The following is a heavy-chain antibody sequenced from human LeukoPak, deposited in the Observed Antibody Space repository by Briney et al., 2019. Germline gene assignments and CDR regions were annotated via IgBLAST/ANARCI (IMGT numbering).Heavy chain of an antibody. D-gene: IGHD2/OR15-2a*01. CDR1: GYTFTGYY. CDR2: INPNSGGT. CDR3: ARAIIYGPELGDY. Sequence: ASVKVSCKASGYTFTGYYMHWVRQAPGQGLEWMGWINPNSGGTNYAQKFQGKVTMTRDTSISTAYMELSRLRSDDTAVYYCARAIIYGPELGDYWGQGTLVTVSS. J-gene: IGHJ4*02. V-gene: IGHV1-2*02.